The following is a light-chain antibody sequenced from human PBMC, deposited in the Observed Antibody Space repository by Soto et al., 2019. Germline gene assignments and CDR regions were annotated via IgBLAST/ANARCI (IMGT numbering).Light chain of an antibody. CDR1: QSVSSNY. V-gene: IGKV3-20*01. J-gene: IGKJ1*01. Sequence: ILLTQSPATLSLSPGQRATLSCRASQSVSSNYLAWYQQRPGQAPRLLIYGASSRATGIPDRFSGSGSGTEFNRTIRRMETEDYAVYFCKQYGSSPRTFGQGTKVDIK. CDR2: GAS. CDR3: KQYGSSPRT.